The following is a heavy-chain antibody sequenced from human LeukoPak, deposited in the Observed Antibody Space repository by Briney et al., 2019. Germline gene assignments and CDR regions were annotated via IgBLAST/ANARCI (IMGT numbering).Heavy chain of an antibody. Sequence: GGSLRLSCAASGFTFSRYAMSWVRQAPGKGLEWVSAISGSGGSTYYADSVKGRFTISRDNARNSLYLQMKSLRDEDTAVYYCGRERDHSNNWYIFCDYWGQGTLVNVPS. V-gene: IGHV3-23*01. D-gene: IGHD6-13*01. CDR1: GFTFSRYA. CDR3: GRERDHSNNWYIFCDY. CDR2: ISGSGGST. J-gene: IGHJ4*02.